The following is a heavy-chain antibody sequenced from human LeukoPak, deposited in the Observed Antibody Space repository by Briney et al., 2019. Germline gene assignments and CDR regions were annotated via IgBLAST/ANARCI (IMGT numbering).Heavy chain of an antibody. CDR3: ASPTAAAGAFDY. Sequence: SETLSLTCTVSGGSISSYYWSWIRQPPGKGLEWIGYIYYSGSTNYNPSLKSRVTISVDTSKNQFSLKLNSVTAADTAVYYCASPTAAAGAFDYWGQGTLVTVSS. D-gene: IGHD6-13*01. V-gene: IGHV4-59*12. CDR1: GGSISSYY. CDR2: IYYSGST. J-gene: IGHJ4*02.